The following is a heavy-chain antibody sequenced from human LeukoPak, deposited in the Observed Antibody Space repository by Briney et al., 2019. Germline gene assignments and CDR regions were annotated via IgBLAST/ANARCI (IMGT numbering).Heavy chain of an antibody. D-gene: IGHD1-26*01. V-gene: IGHV3-74*01. CDR1: GFSSTTQR. J-gene: IGHJ4*02. CDR3: SREGGD. CDR2: INIDERIT. Sequence: PRGSLRPSCAASGFSSTTQRIHWVRQAHGKGLGWVSYINIDERITGYADSVKGRFTISRDNAKNTLYLQMNSLRAADPAIYYCSREGGDWGQGTLVTVSS.